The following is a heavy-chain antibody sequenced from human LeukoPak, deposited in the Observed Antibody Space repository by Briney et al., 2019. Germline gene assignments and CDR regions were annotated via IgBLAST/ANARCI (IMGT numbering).Heavy chain of an antibody. CDR1: GFTFSNYY. V-gene: IGHV3-11*01. D-gene: IGHD1-7*01. CDR3: ARANNWNYPYYFDY. CDR2: ISSSAITM. Sequence: GGSLRLSCAASGFTFSNYYISWIRQAPGKGLEWVSYISSSAITMYYADSVKGRSTISRDNAKNSLYLQMNSLRAEDTAVYYCARANNWNYPYYFDYWGQGTLVTVSS. J-gene: IGHJ4*02.